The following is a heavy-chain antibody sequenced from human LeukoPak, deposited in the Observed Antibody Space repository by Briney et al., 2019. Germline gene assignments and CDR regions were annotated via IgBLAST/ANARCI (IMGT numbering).Heavy chain of an antibody. CDR1: GGSISSGDYY. D-gene: IGHD6-6*01. J-gene: IGHJ4*02. CDR3: ARDRRQLAHDY. CDR2: IYYSGST. Sequence: SETLSLTCTVSGGSISSGDYYWSWIRQPPGKGLEWIGYIYYSGSTYYNPSLKSRVTISVDTSKNQFSLNLRSVTAADTAVYYCARDRRQLAHDYWGQGTLVTVSS. V-gene: IGHV4-30-4*08.